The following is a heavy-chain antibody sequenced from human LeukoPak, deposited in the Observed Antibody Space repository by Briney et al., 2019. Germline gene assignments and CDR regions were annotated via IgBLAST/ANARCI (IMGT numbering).Heavy chain of an antibody. J-gene: IGHJ4*02. V-gene: IGHV3-23*01. CDR2: ISGSGGDT. CDR1: GFIFSSYV. CDR3: ASGRYGEGFDC. Sequence: GGSLRLSCEVSGFIFSSYVMSWVRQAPGKGLEWVSTISGSGGDTYYAESVKGRFTISRDNAKNSLYLQMNSLRAEDTAVYYCASGRYGEGFDCWGQGTLVTVSS. D-gene: IGHD1-26*01.